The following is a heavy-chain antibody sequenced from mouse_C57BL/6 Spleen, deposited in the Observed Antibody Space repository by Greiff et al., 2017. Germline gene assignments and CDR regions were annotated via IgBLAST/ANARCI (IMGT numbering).Heavy chain of an antibody. CDR1: GYTFTSYW. CDR2: IDPSDSYT. Sequence: QVQLQQPGAELVKPGASVKLSCKASGYTFTSYWMQWVKQRPGQGLEWIGEIDPSDSYTNYNQKFKGKATLPVDKSSSTAYMQLSSLTSEDSAVYDCARTTGDYWGQGTTLTVSS. CDR3: ARTTGDY. D-gene: IGHD1-1*01. V-gene: IGHV1-50*01. J-gene: IGHJ2*01.